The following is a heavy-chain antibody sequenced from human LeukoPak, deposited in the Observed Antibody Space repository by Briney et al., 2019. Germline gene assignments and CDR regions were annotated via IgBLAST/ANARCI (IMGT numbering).Heavy chain of an antibody. V-gene: IGHV3-23*01. CDR2: ISGSGGST. CDR3: AKDLTKRSDSWSDC. CDR1: GFTFSTYS. Sequence: GGSLRLACAASGFTFSTYSMSWVCQAPGKGLEWVSTISGSGGSTYYEDSVKGRFTISRDNTKNTLYLQMNSLRAEDTAVYYCAKDLTKRSDSWSDCWGKGTTVTVSS. J-gene: IGHJ4*02. D-gene: IGHD6-13*01.